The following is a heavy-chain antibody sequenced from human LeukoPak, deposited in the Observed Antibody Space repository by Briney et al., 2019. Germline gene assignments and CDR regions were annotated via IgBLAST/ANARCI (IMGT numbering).Heavy chain of an antibody. Sequence: GGSLRLSCVASGFTFSSYWMSWVRQAPGKGLEWVANIKQDGSEKYYADSVKGRFTISRDNAKNSLYLQMNSLRAEDTAVYYCARDVRRLRAFDYWGQGTLVTVSS. D-gene: IGHD5-12*01. V-gene: IGHV3-7*01. CDR2: IKQDGSEK. J-gene: IGHJ4*02. CDR1: GFTFSSYW. CDR3: ARDVRRLRAFDY.